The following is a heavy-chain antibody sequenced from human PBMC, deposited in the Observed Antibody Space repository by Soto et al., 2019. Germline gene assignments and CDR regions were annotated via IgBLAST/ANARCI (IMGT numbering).Heavy chain of an antibody. J-gene: IGHJ4*02. D-gene: IGHD3-10*01. CDR1: GGTFSSYT. V-gene: IGHV1-69*02. CDR2: IIPILGIA. Sequence: QVQLVQSGAEVKKPGSSVKVSCKASGGTFSSYTISWVRQAPGQGLEWMGRIIPILGIANYAQKVQGRVTITADKSTSTAYMELSSLRSEDTAVYYCASYMVRGVTEYYFDYWGQGTLVTVSS. CDR3: ASYMVRGVTEYYFDY.